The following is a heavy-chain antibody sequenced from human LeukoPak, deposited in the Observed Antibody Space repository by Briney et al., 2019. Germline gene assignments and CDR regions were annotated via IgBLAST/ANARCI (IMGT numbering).Heavy chain of an antibody. CDR3: ARNRYYYGSGNYGVPNWFDP. V-gene: IGHV4-34*01. CDR1: GGSFNGYY. CDR2: INHSGST. J-gene: IGHJ5*02. Sequence: SETLSLTCAVYGGSFNGYYWSWIRQPPGKGLEWIGEINHSGSTNYSPSLKSRVTLSVDTSKNQFSLRLNSVTAADTAVYYCARNRYYYGSGNYGVPNWFDPWGQGTLVTVSS. D-gene: IGHD3-10*01.